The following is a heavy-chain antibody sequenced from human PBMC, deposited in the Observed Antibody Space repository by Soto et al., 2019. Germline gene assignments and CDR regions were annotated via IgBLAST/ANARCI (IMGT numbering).Heavy chain of an antibody. V-gene: IGHV3-33*01. CDR1: GFTFSNYG. CDR2: ILYDGSNK. J-gene: IGHJ4*02. CDR3: ASDSEY. Sequence: PGGSLRLSCAASGFTFSNYGMHWARQAPGKGLEWVAAILYDGSNKYYADSVKGRFTMSRDDVKNTLFLQMNSLRVEDTAVYYCASDSEYCGRGSLVTVTS.